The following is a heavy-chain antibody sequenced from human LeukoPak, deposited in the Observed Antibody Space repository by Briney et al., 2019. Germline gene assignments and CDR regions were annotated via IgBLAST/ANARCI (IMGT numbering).Heavy chain of an antibody. D-gene: IGHD3-9*01. V-gene: IGHV4-59*01. J-gene: IGHJ4*02. Sequence: PSETLSLTCTVSGGSISSYYWSWIRQPPGKGLEWIGYIYYSGSANYNPSLKSRVTISVDTSKNQFSLKLSSVTAADTAVYYCARGDDILTGYYNGADYWGQGTLVTVSS. CDR3: ARGDDILTGYYNGADY. CDR2: IYYSGSA. CDR1: GGSISSYY.